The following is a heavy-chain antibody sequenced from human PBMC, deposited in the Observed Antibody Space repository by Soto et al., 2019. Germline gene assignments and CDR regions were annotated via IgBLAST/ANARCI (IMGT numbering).Heavy chain of an antibody. CDR2: ISGSGGST. D-gene: IGHD3-3*01. J-gene: IGHJ1*01. Sequence: VQLLESGGGLVRPGGSLRLSCAASGFTFSSYAMSWVRQAPGKGLEWVSAISGSGGSTYYADSVKGRFTISRDNSKNTLYLQMNSLRAEDTAVYYCARNFWSGYTEYFQHWGQGTLVTVSS. V-gene: IGHV3-23*01. CDR1: GFTFSSYA. CDR3: ARNFWSGYTEYFQH.